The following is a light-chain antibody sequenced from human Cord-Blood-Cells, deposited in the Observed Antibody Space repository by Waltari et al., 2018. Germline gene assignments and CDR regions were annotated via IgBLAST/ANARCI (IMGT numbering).Light chain of an antibody. CDR3: QQLNSYPLT. CDR2: AAS. V-gene: IGKV1-9*01. Sequence: DIQLTQSPSFLSASVGDSVTITCRASQGISSYLAWYQQKPGKAPKLLTYAASTLQSGVPSRFSGSGSGTEFTLTISSLQPEDFATYYCQQLNSYPLTFGGGTKVEIK. J-gene: IGKJ4*01. CDR1: QGISSY.